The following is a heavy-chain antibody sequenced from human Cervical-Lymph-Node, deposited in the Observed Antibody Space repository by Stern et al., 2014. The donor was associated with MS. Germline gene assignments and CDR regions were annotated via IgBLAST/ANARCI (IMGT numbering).Heavy chain of an antibody. CDR2: VYYVGST. CDR3: TRARGITMVRGVISPPYGMDV. D-gene: IGHD3-10*01. CDR1: GDFNTTSH. J-gene: IGHJ6*02. V-gene: IGHV4-59*01. Sequence: QLQLQESGPGLVKPSATLSLTCTVSGDFNTTSHWSWIRQPPGKGLEGIGYVYYVGSTDYNPSLKSRVTISLDASKNQISLRLTSVTEADTAVYYCTRARGITMVRGVISPPYGMDVWGQGTTVTVSS.